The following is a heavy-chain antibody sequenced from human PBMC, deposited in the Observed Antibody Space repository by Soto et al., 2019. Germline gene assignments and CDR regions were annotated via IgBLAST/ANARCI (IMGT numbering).Heavy chain of an antibody. D-gene: IGHD2-21*01. CDR3: AWTLAFCGGNCYLPNFDT. Sequence: QVQLVQSGTEVQKPGSSVKLSCKTSGGTFTNYDFSWVRQAPGQGLEWMGGIIPLFGSPHYSPKFEGRVTITADEVSTTAHLELSSLRFDDTAVYFCAWTLAFCGGNCYLPNFDTWGQGTLVIVSS. J-gene: IGHJ4*02. CDR2: IIPLFGSP. V-gene: IGHV1-69*01. CDR1: GGTFTNYD.